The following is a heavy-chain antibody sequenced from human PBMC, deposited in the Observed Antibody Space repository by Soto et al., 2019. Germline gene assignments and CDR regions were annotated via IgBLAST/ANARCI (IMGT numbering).Heavy chain of an antibody. V-gene: IGHV3-23*01. CDR3: AKRGAYDYGDYDAFDI. D-gene: IGHD4-17*01. CDR2: ISGSGGST. Sequence: EVQLLESGGGLVQPGGSLRLSCAASGFTFSSYAMSWVRQAPGKGLEWVSAISGSGGSTYYADSVKGRFTISRDNSKNTLYLQMNSLRAKDTAVYYCAKRGAYDYGDYDAFDIWGQGTMVTVSS. CDR1: GFTFSSYA. J-gene: IGHJ3*02.